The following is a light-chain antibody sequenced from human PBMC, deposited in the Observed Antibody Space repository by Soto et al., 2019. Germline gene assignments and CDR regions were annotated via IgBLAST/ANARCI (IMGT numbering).Light chain of an antibody. J-gene: IGLJ1*01. CDR3: AAWDDNLDGYV. Sequence: QSVLTQPPSVSGAPRQRVTISCSGSTPNIGKNAVNWYQQLPGKAPKLVIYHNDLLPSGVSDRFSGSKSGTSASLAISGLQSGDEADYYCAAWDDNLDGYVFGTGTKLTVL. CDR2: HND. CDR1: TPNIGKNA. V-gene: IGLV1-36*01.